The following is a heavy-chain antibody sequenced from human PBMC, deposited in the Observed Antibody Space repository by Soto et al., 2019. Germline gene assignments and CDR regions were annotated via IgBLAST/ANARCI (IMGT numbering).Heavy chain of an antibody. CDR3: ARGLTGGGAARPNNWFDP. D-gene: IGHD6-6*01. J-gene: IGHJ5*02. Sequence: SETLSLTCAVYGGSFSGYYWSWIRQPPGKGLEWIGEINHSGSTNYNPSLKSRVTISVDTSKNQFSLKLSSVTAADTAVYYCARGLTGGGAARPNNWFDPWGQGTLVTVSS. CDR1: GGSFSGYY. CDR2: INHSGST. V-gene: IGHV4-34*01.